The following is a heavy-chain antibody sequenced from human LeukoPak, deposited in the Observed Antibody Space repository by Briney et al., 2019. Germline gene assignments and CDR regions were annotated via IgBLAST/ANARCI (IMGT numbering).Heavy chain of an antibody. CDR1: GYTFISYG. V-gene: IGHV1-18*04. D-gene: IGHD6-13*01. CDR3: ARGRPGYSSSWPYFDY. CDR2: ISAYNGNT. Sequence: GASVKVSCKASGYTFISYGISWVRQAPGQGLKWMGWISAYNGNTNYAQKLQGRVTMTTDTSTGIAYMELRSLRSDDTAIYFCARGRPGYSSSWPYFDYWGQGTLVTVSS. J-gene: IGHJ4*02.